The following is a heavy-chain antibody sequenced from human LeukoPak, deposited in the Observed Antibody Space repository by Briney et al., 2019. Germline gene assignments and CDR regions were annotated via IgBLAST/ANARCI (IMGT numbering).Heavy chain of an antibody. Sequence: ASVKLSCKASGGTFSSYTISWVRQAPGQGLEWMGRIIPILGIANYAQKFQGRVKITAHKSTSTAYMELNSLRSEDTAVYYCARGHCSGGSCYPGDYWGQGTLVTVSS. J-gene: IGHJ4*02. D-gene: IGHD2-15*01. CDR3: ARGHCSGGSCYPGDY. V-gene: IGHV1-69*02. CDR1: GGTFSSYT. CDR2: IIPILGIA.